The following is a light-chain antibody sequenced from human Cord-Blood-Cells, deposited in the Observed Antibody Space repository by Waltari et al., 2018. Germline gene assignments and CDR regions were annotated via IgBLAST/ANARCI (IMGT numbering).Light chain of an antibody. CDR1: QSVSSSY. J-gene: IGKJ2*01. CDR2: GAS. Sequence: EIVLTQSPGTLSLSPGERATLSCRASQSVSSSYLAWYQQEPGQAPRLLIYGASSRATGIPDRFSGSGSGTDFTLTISRLEPEDFAVYYCQQYGSSPRGYTFGQGTKLEIK. CDR3: QQYGSSPRGYT. V-gene: IGKV3-20*01.